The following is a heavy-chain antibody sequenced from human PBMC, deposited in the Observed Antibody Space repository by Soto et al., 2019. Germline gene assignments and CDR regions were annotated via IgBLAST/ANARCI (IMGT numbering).Heavy chain of an antibody. J-gene: IGHJ4*02. CDR3: ARASASSLVRGAVIN. CDR1: GASISSDNW. D-gene: IGHD3-10*01. V-gene: IGHV4-4*02. Sequence: QVLLQESGPGLVKPSETLSLTCALSGASISSDNWWTWVRQSPGKGLEWIGEVYHSGGANYNPSLKSRVTISVDSYDNHFSLRLHSVTAADTALYFCARASASSLVRGAVINWGRGTQFTVSS. CDR2: VYHSGGA.